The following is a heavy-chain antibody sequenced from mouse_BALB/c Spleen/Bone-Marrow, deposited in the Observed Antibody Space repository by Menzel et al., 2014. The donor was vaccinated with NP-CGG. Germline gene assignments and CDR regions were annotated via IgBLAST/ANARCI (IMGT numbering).Heavy chain of an antibody. CDR3: AREGTYYAYFDY. CDR2: INPSIGYT. D-gene: IGHD1-1*01. CDR1: GYIFTSYT. Sequence: VQLQQSAAELARPGASVKLSCKASGYIFTSYTIQWIKQRPGQGLEWIGYINPSIGYTEYNQKFKDKTTLTADTSSSTTDMQLSSLTSEDSAGYYCAREGTYYAYFDYWGQGTTLTVSS. J-gene: IGHJ2*01. V-gene: IGHV1-4*02.